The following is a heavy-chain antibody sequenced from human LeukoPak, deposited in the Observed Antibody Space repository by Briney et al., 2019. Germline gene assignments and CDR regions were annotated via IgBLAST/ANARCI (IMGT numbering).Heavy chain of an antibody. CDR3: ARDRYSDSWYGSDY. J-gene: IGHJ4*02. V-gene: IGHV1-2*02. D-gene: IGHD6-13*01. CDR2: INVNSGGT. CDR1: GYTFTGYY. Sequence: ASVQVSCKASGYTFTGYYIHWVRQAPGQGLEWLGWINVNSGGTNYALRFQGRVTMTRDTSISTAYMELSRLRSDDTAVYYCARDRYSDSWYGSDYWGQGTLVTVSS.